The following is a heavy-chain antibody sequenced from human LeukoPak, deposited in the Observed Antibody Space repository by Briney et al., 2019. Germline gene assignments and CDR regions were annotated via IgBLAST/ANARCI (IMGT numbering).Heavy chain of an antibody. J-gene: IGHJ4*02. CDR3: ARDGLPGITMIVVVDYYFDY. CDR1: GFTFSSYW. Sequence: PGGSLRLSCEASGFTFSSYWMSWVRQAPGKGLEWVANIKTDGSEKYYVDSVKGRFTISRDNAKNSLYLQMNSLRAEDTAVYYCARDGLPGITMIVVVDYYFDYWGQGTLVTVSS. D-gene: IGHD3-22*01. CDR2: IKTDGSEK. V-gene: IGHV3-7*03.